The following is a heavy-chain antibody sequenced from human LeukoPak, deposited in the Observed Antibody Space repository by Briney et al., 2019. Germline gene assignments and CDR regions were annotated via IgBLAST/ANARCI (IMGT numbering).Heavy chain of an antibody. V-gene: IGHV4-61*02. CDR3: ARGLPRWLVVGYMDV. CDR2: IYTSGST. D-gene: IGHD5-24*01. J-gene: IGHJ6*03. Sequence: PSETLSLTCTVSGGSISSGSYYWRWIRQPAGKGLEWIGRIYTSGSTNYNPSLKSRFTISVDTAKNQFSLKLSSVTAADTAVYYCARGLPRWLVVGYMDVWGKGTTVTVSS. CDR1: GGSISSGSYY.